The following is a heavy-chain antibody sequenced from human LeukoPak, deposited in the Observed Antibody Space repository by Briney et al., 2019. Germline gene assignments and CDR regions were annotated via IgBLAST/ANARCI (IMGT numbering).Heavy chain of an antibody. Sequence: PGGSLRLSCAASGFTFSSYSMNWVRQAPGKGLEWVSYISSSSSTIYYADSVKGRFTISRDNAKNSLYLQMNSLRAEDTAVYYCARKRDSSSWYLFDHWGQGTLVTVSS. CDR1: GFTFSSYS. D-gene: IGHD6-13*01. V-gene: IGHV3-48*01. J-gene: IGHJ4*02. CDR3: ARKRDSSSWYLFDH. CDR2: ISSSSSTI.